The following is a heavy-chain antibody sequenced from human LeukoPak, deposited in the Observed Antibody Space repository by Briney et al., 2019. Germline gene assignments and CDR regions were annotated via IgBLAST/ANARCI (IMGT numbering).Heavy chain of an antibody. CDR1: GGSFSGYY. D-gene: IGHD6-13*01. CDR2: INHSGST. CDR3: ARVRSWTPYHPNYYTTWTS. V-gene: IGHV4-34*01. J-gene: IGHJ6*03. Sequence: SETLSLTCAVYGGSFSGYYWSWIRQPPGKGLEWIGEINHSGSTNYNPSLKSRVTISVDTSKNQFSLKLSSVTAADTAVYYCARVRSWTPYHPNYYTTWTSGARDHGHRLL.